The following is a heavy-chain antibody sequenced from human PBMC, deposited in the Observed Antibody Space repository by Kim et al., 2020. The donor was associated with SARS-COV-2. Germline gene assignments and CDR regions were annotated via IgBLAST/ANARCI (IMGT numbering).Heavy chain of an antibody. CDR1: GFTFSSYE. D-gene: IGHD5-18*01. V-gene: IGHV3-48*03. CDR2: ISSSGSTI. CDR3: ARALSIVRYSYGSAY. Sequence: GGSLRLSCAASGFTFSSYEMNWVRQAPGKGLEWVSYISSSGSTIYYADSVKGRFTISRDNAKNSLYLQMNSLRAEDTAVYYCARALSIVRYSYGSAYWGQGTLVTVSS. J-gene: IGHJ4*02.